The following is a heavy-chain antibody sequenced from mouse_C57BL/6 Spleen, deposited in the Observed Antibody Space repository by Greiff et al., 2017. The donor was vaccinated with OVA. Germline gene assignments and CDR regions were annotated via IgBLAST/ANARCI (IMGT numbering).Heavy chain of an antibody. J-gene: IGHJ3*01. V-gene: IGHV5-15*01. CDR3: ASLRYYGFAY. Sequence: EVKLMESGGGLVQPGGSLKLSCAASGFTFSDYGMAWVRQAPRQGPEWVAFIRNLAYSIYYADTVPGRFTISRENAKNTLYLEMSSLRSEDTAMYYCASLRYYGFAYWGQETRVTVSA. D-gene: IGHD1-1*01. CDR2: IRNLAYSI. CDR1: GFTFSDYG.